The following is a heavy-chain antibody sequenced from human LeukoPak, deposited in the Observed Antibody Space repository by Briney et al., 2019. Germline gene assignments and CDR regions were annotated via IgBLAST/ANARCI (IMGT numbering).Heavy chain of an antibody. Sequence: GGSLRLSCITSGFTFGDYAMSWFRQAPGKGLEWVGFIRSKAYGRTTEYAASVKGRFFISRDDSKNIAYLQMNSLKTEDTAVYYCTRFQPFSLIVVVIAPYGMDVWGQGTTVTVSS. CDR3: TRFQPFSLIVVVIAPYGMDV. V-gene: IGHV3-49*03. CDR1: GFTFGDYA. CDR2: IRSKAYGRTT. J-gene: IGHJ6*02. D-gene: IGHD3-22*01.